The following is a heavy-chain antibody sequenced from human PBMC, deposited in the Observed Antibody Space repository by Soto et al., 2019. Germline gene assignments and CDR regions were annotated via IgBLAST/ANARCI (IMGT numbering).Heavy chain of an antibody. V-gene: IGHV4-34*01. CDR3: ARALGYCGSGSYYKYHYYYYMDV. CDR1: GGSFSGYY. CDR2: INHSGST. D-gene: IGHD3-10*01. J-gene: IGHJ6*03. Sequence: PSETLSLTCAVYGGSFSGYYWSWIRQPPGKGLEWIGEINHSGSTNYNPSLKSRVTISVDTSKNQFSLKLSSVTAADTAVYYCARALGYCGSGSYYKYHYYYYMDVWDKGTTVTVSS.